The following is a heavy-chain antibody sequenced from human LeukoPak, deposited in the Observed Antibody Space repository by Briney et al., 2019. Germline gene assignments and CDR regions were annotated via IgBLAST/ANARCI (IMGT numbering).Heavy chain of an antibody. J-gene: IGHJ6*03. V-gene: IGHV1-18*01. CDR2: ISGYTGDT. D-gene: IGHD5-18*01. Sequence: ASVKVSCKTSGYTFTNYDIYWVRQAPGQGLECMGWISGYTGDTKYAQILQGRVTMTRDTSTSTVYMELSSLRSEDTAVYYCARADTAMVARYYMDVWGKGTTVTVSS. CDR3: ARADTAMVARYYMDV. CDR1: GYTFTNYD.